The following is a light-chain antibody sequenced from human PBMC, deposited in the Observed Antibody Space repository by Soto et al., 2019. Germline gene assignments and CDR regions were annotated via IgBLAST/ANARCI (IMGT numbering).Light chain of an antibody. Sequence: ESQMTQSPSSLSASVGDRVTITCRASQSISSYLNWYQQKPGKAPKLLIYAASSLQSGVPSRFSGSGSGTDFTLTISSLQPEDFATYYCQQSYSTWTFGQGTKVDI. CDR1: QSISSY. V-gene: IGKV1-39*01. CDR3: QQSYSTWT. CDR2: AAS. J-gene: IGKJ1*01.